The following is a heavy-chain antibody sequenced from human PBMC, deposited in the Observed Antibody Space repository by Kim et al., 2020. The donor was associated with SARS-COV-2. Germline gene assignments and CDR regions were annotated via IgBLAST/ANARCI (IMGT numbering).Heavy chain of an antibody. CDR3: ASLTASGHSFDY. CDR2: IHQSGST. J-gene: IGHJ4*02. Sequence: SETLSLTCAVSGGSISSNPYFWAWIRQPPGKGPEYIGSIHQSGSTYHNPSLKSRVTISADTSKNQFSLRLTSVTAADTAVYYCASLTASGHSFDYWGQGTLVTVSS. V-gene: IGHV4-39*01. CDR1: GGSISSNPYF. D-gene: IGHD2-21*02.